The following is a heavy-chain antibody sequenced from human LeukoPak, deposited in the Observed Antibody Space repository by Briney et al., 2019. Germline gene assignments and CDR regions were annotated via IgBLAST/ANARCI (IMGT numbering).Heavy chain of an antibody. CDR3: ARKAWTSGSYDS. V-gene: IGHV4-59*08. CDR1: SGSISSYY. J-gene: IGHJ4*02. CDR2: IDYIGTT. Sequence: SETLSLTCTVSSGSISSYYWTWIRQPPGKGLEFIGYIDYIGTTNYNPSLKSRVTISVDTSKNQCSLKLSSVTAADTAFYFCARKAWTSGSYDSWGQGTLVTVSS. D-gene: IGHD3-10*01.